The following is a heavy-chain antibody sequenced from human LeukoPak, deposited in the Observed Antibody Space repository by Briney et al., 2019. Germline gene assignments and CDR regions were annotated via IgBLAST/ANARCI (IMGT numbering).Heavy chain of an antibody. CDR2: IYYSGST. V-gene: IGHV4-39*07. J-gene: IGHJ5*02. CDR1: GGSISSSSYY. CDR3: ARERRLTYSSSWYRFDP. Sequence: SETLSLTCTVSGGSISSSSYYWGWIRQPPGKGLEWIGSIYYSGSTNYNPSLKSRVTISVDTSKNQFSLKLSSVTAADTAVYYCARERRLTYSSSWYRFDPWGQGTLVTVSS. D-gene: IGHD6-13*01.